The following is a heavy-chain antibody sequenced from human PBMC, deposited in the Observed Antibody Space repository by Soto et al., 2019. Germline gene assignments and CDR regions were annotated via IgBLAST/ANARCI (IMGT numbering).Heavy chain of an antibody. Sequence: GASVKVCCKASGYTFNGYYMHWVRQAHGQGLEWMGWINPNSGGTNYAQKFQGWVTMTRDTSISTAYMELSRLRSDDTAVYYCARGDSSGWSHYYYGMDVWGQGTTVTVSS. CDR3: ARGDSSGWSHYYYGMDV. D-gene: IGHD6-19*01. V-gene: IGHV1-2*04. J-gene: IGHJ6*02. CDR2: INPNSGGT. CDR1: GYTFNGYY.